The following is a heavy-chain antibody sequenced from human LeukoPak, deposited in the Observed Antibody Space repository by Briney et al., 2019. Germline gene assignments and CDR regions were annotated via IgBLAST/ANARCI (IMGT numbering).Heavy chain of an antibody. J-gene: IGHJ4*02. CDR2: IWYDGSNK. Sequence: PGGSLRLSCAASGFTFSSYGMHWVRQAPGKGLEWVAVIWYDGSNKYYADSVKGRFTISRDNSKNTLYLQMNSLRAEDTAVYCCARDPHPGFGEAGGPFDYWGQGTLVTVSS. D-gene: IGHD3-10*01. CDR3: ARDPHPGFGEAGGPFDY. CDR1: GFTFSSYG. V-gene: IGHV3-33*01.